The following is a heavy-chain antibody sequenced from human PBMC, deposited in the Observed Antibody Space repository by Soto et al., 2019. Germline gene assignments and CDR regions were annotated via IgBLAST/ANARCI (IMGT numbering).Heavy chain of an antibody. Sequence: EVQLVESGGGLVKPGGSLRLSCAASGFTFSSYSMNWVRQAPGKGLEWVSSISSSSSYIYYADSVKGRFTISRDNAKNSLYLKMNSLRAEDTAVYYCARDTARLTAYDGEGGFDYWGQGTLVTVCS. J-gene: IGHJ4*02. CDR2: ISSSSSYI. CDR3: ARDTARLTAYDGEGGFDY. V-gene: IGHV3-21*01. D-gene: IGHD5-12*01. CDR1: GFTFSSYS.